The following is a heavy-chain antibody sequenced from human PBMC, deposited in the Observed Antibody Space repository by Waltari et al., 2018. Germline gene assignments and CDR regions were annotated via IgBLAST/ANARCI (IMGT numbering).Heavy chain of an antibody. D-gene: IGHD3-10*01. CDR2: IYYSGST. CDR1: GGSISSYY. Sequence: QVQLQESGPGLVKPSETLSLTCPVSGGSISSYYWSWIRQPPGKGLEWIGYIYYSGSTNYNPSLKSRVTISVDTSKNQFSLKLSSVTAADTAVYYCARGGRGGMGRYFDYWGQGTLVTVSS. J-gene: IGHJ4*02. CDR3: ARGGRGGMGRYFDY. V-gene: IGHV4-59*01.